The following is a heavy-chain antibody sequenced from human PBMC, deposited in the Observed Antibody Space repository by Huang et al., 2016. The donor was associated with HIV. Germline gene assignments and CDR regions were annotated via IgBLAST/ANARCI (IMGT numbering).Heavy chain of an antibody. V-gene: IGHV1-69*13. CDR1: GGTFNSYD. CDR2: IIPIFGRA. Sequence: KPGSSVKVSCKTSGGTFNSYDISWVRQAPGQGLEWMGVIIPIFGRANYAQNFQGRITITADDSTRTVYMELSSLRSEDTAMYYCARRYYDTLTGVCNYSDVWGEGTMVIVSS. J-gene: IGHJ6*03. D-gene: IGHD3-9*01. CDR3: ARRYYDTLTGVCNYSDV.